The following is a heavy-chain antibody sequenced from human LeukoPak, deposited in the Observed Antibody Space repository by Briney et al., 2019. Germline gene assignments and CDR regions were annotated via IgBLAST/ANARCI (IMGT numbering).Heavy chain of an antibody. CDR3: ARDNDYGARPDY. D-gene: IGHD4-17*01. Sequence: GGSLRLSCAASGFTFSSYAMHWVRQAPGKGLEWVTFIRYDGSNKYYADSVKGRFTISRDNSKNTLYLQMNSLRAEDTAVYYCARDNDYGARPDYWGQGTLVTVSS. CDR2: IRYDGSNK. J-gene: IGHJ4*02. V-gene: IGHV3-30*02. CDR1: GFTFSSYA.